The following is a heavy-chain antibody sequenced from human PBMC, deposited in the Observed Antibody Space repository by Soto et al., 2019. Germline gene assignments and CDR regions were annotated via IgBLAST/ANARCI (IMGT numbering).Heavy chain of an antibody. CDR1: GYTFSNYG. Sequence: ASVKVSCKTSGYTFSNYGITWVRQAPGQPLEWLGWISLYSDGTNYAQKFQGRVSMTTDTSTTTAYMELRSPRSDDTAVYYCARVVPGAEAWFGPWGQGTLVTVSS. V-gene: IGHV1-18*01. CDR3: ARVVPGAEAWFGP. CDR2: ISLYSDGT. D-gene: IGHD2-2*01. J-gene: IGHJ5*02.